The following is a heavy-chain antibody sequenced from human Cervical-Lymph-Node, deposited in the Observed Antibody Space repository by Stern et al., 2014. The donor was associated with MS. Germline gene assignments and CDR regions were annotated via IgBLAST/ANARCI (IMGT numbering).Heavy chain of an antibody. V-gene: IGHV1-69*06. J-gene: IGHJ4*02. CDR1: GGTFNNHV. CDR3: ANRDMGYTYGRHDY. Sequence: VHLVESGAEVKKPGSSVKVSCKASGGTFNNHVISWVRQARGQGLEWMGGIVPLFGTTDYARKFQGTVTITADKSTSTVYLDLSSLNREDTGIYYGANRDMGYTYGRHDYWGQGTLVTVS. CDR2: IVPLFGTT. D-gene: IGHD5-12*01.